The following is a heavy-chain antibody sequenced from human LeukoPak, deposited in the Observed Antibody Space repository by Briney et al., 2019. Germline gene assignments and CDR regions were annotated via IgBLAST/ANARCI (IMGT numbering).Heavy chain of an antibody. D-gene: IGHD3-10*02. CDR1: GFTFSSYA. V-gene: IGHV3-30*04. CDR2: ISYDGSNK. J-gene: IGHJ6*04. CDR3: AELGITMIGGV. Sequence: GGSLRLSCAASGFTFSSYAMHWVREAPGKGLEWGAGISYDGSNKYYADSVKGRFTISRDNAKNSLYLQMNSLRAEDTAVYCCAELGITMIGGVWGKGTTVTISS.